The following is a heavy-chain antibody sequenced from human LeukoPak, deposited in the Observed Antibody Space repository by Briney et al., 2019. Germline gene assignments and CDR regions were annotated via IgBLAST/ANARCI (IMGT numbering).Heavy chain of an antibody. CDR1: GGSISNGDYY. V-gene: IGHV4-30-4*08. D-gene: IGHD1-20*01. Sequence: SETLSLTCTVSGGSISNGDYYWSWIRQPPGKGLEWIGYIYYSGSTYYNPSLKSRVTISVDTSKNQFSLKVSSVTAADTAVYYCARTHGISGTDFDCWGQGTLVTVSS. J-gene: IGHJ4*02. CDR2: IYYSGST. CDR3: ARTHGISGTDFDC.